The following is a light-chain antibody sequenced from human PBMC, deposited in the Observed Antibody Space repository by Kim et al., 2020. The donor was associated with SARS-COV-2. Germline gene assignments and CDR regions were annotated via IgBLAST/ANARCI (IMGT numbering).Light chain of an antibody. V-gene: IGKV1-5*03. CDR3: QQYNSDPWT. J-gene: IGKJ1*01. CDR2: RAS. CDR1: QSISTF. Sequence: ESVGDRVTITCRASQSISTFLAWYQQKQGKAPNLLIYRASTLEKGVPSRFSGTGSGTDFTFIISSLQPDDFAAYYCQQYNSDPWTFGEGTKVDIK.